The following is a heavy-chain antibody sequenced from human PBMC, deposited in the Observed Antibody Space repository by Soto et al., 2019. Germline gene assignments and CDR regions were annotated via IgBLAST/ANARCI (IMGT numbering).Heavy chain of an antibody. CDR1: GGSFSGYY. Sequence: SETLSLTCAVYGGSFSGYYWSWIRQPPGKGLEWIGEINHSGSTNYNPSLKGRVTISVDTSKNQFSLKLSSVTAADTAVYYCARAAYNWNYVAWFDPWGQGTLVTV. J-gene: IGHJ5*02. V-gene: IGHV4-34*01. CDR2: INHSGST. CDR3: ARAAYNWNYVAWFDP. D-gene: IGHD1-7*01.